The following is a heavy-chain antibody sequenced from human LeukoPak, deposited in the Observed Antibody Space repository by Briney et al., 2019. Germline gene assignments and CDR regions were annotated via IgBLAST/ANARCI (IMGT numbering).Heavy chain of an antibody. D-gene: IGHD4-17*01. CDR1: GGSISSSSYY. Sequence: PSETLSLTCTVSGGSISSSSYYWGWVRQPPGKGLEWIGSIYYSGSTYTHPSLKSRVAISVDTSKIQFSLKLSSVTSADTAVYYCASLTVTMSGSYYYYYGMDVWGQGTTVTVSS. CDR2: IYYSGST. V-gene: IGHV4-39*01. J-gene: IGHJ6*02. CDR3: ASLTVTMSGSYYYYYGMDV.